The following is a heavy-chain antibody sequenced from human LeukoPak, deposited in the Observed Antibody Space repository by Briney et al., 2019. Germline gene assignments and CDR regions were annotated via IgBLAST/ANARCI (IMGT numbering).Heavy chain of an antibody. CDR2: INHSGST. CDR3: ARVGYYYDSSGYYQKNYFDY. D-gene: IGHD3-22*01. Sequence: SETLSLTCAVYGGSFRGYYWSWIRQPPGKGLEWIGEINHSGSTNYNPSLKSRVTISVDTSKNQFSLKLSSVTAADTAVYYCARVGYYYDSSGYYQKNYFDYWDQGTLVTVSS. V-gene: IGHV4-34*01. CDR1: GGSFRGYY. J-gene: IGHJ4*02.